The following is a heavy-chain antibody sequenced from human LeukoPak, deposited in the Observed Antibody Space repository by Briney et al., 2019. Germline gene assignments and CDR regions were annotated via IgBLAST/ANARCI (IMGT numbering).Heavy chain of an antibody. CDR1: GGTFSSYA. CDR2: IIPIFGTA. D-gene: IGHD4-17*01. J-gene: IGHJ5*02. CDR3: ARDSDDYGDYFWFDP. V-gene: IGHV1-69*01. Sequence: SVKVSCKASGGTFSSYAISWVRQAPGQGLEWMGGIIPIFGTANYAQKFQGRVTITADESTNTAYMELSSLRSEDTAVYYCARDSDDYGDYFWFDPWGQGTLVTVSS.